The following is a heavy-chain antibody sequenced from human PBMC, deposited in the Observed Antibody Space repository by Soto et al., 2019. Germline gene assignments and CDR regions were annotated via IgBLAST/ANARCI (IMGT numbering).Heavy chain of an antibody. CDR3: AKRASRSYFDY. V-gene: IGHV3-23*01. Sequence: EVQLLESGGGLVQPGGSLRLSCAASGFTFSSYAMNWVRQAPGKGLEWVSVISGSGGSTYYADSVKGRFTISRDNSKNTLYLQMKSLGGEDTAVYYCAKRASRSYFDYWGQGTLVTVSS. CDR1: GFTFSSYA. CDR2: ISGSGGST. J-gene: IGHJ4*02.